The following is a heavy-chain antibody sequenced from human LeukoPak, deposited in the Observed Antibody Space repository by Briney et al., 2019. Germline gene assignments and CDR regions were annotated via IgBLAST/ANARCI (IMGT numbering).Heavy chain of an antibody. CDR1: GGSISSGSYY. J-gene: IGHJ6*03. V-gene: IGHV4-61*02. CDR2: IYTSGST. CDR3: ARVHLSSRGYSDYYYMDV. D-gene: IGHD2-2*01. Sequence: SETLSLTCTVSGGSISSGSYYWSWIRQPAGKGLEWIGRIYTSGSTNYNPSLKSRVTISVDTSKNQFSLKLSSVTAADTAVYYCARVHLSSRGYSDYYYMDVWGKGTTVTVSS.